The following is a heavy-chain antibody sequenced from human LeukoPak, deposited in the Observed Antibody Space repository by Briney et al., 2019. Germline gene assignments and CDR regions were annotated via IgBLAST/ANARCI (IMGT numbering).Heavy chain of an antibody. CDR3: ARSSRGYSYGFWRQGNAFDI. Sequence: GESLKISCKGSGYSFTSYWIGWVRQMPGKGLEWMGIIYPGDSDTRYSPSFQGQVTISADKSISTAYLQWSSLKASDTAMYYCARSSRGYSYGFWRQGNAFDIWGQGTMVTVSS. V-gene: IGHV5-51*01. D-gene: IGHD5-18*01. CDR2: IYPGDSDT. J-gene: IGHJ3*02. CDR1: GYSFTSYW.